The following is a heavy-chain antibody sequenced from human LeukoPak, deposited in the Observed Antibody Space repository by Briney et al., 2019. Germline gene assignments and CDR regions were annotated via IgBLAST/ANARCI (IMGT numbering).Heavy chain of an antibody. CDR3: ARGRSGAFDI. J-gene: IGHJ3*02. CDR2: ISGSGGST. Sequence: GGSLRLSCAASGFTVSSNYMSWVRQAPGKGLEWVSSISGSGGSTHYADSVKGRFTISRDNSKNTLYLQMNSLRAEDTAVYYCARGRSGAFDIWGQGTVVTVSS. CDR1: GFTVSSNY. V-gene: IGHV3-23*01.